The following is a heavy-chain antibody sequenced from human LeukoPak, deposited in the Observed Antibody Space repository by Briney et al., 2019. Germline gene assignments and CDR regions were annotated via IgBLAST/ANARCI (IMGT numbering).Heavy chain of an antibody. Sequence: PGGSLRLSCAASGFTFSSYEMNWVRQAPGKGLEWVSYISSSGSTIYYADSVKGRFTISRDTAENSLYLQMNSLRAEDTAVYYCASSGHDYGDYGGLYYYMDVWGKGTTVTVSS. V-gene: IGHV3-48*03. CDR3: ASSGHDYGDYGGLYYYMDV. CDR1: GFTFSSYE. J-gene: IGHJ6*03. CDR2: ISSSGSTI. D-gene: IGHD4-17*01.